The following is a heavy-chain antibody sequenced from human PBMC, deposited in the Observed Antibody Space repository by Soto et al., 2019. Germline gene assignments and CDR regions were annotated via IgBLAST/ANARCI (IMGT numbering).Heavy chain of an antibody. Sequence: SETLSLTCTVSGGSITSSSYYWGWIRQPPGKGLEWIGSIYYSGSTYYNPSLKSRVTISVDTSKNQFSLKLSSVTAADTAVYYCARHQTHSSSYVDPWGQGTLVTVSS. CDR1: GGSITSSSYY. J-gene: IGHJ5*02. V-gene: IGHV4-39*01. CDR2: IYYSGST. CDR3: ARHQTHSSSYVDP. D-gene: IGHD6-13*01.